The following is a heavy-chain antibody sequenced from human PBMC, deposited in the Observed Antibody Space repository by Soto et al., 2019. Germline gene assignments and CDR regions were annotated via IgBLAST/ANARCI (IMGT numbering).Heavy chain of an antibody. J-gene: IGHJ4*02. V-gene: IGHV3-48*02. D-gene: IGHD3-22*01. Sequence: GGSLRLSCAASGFTFSSYSMHWVRQAPGKGLEWVSYISSSSSTIYYADSVKGRFTISRDNAKNSLYLQMNSLRDEDTAVYYCARDLVSLNYYDSSGHDYWGQGTMVTVSS. CDR3: ARDLVSLNYYDSSGHDY. CDR2: ISSSSSTI. CDR1: GFTFSSYS.